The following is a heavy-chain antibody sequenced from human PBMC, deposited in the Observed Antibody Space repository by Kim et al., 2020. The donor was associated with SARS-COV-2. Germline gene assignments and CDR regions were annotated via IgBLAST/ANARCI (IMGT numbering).Heavy chain of an antibody. CDR3: ARDGGRGITADYYMDV. CDR1: GFTFSSYS. CDR2: ISSSSSYI. V-gene: IGHV3-21*01. D-gene: IGHD3-10*01. J-gene: IGHJ6*03. Sequence: GGSLRLSCAASGFTFSSYSMNWVRQAPGKGLEWVSSISSSSSYIYYADSVKGRFTISRDNAKNSLYLQMNSLRAEDTAVYYCARDGGRGITADYYMDVWGKGTTVTVSS.